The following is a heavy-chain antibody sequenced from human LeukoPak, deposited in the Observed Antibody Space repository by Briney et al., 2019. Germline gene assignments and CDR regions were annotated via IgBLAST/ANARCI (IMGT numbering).Heavy chain of an antibody. CDR2: IYHSGSP. Sequence: SGTLSLTCAVSGGSISSNNWWGWVRQPPGKGLEWIGEIYHSGSPNYNPSLKSRVTTSVDTSKNHFSLNLSSVTAADTAVYYCARHRGRYYDSGSYYYFDYWGQGTLVTVSS. D-gene: IGHD3-10*01. CDR1: GGSISSNNW. J-gene: IGHJ4*02. V-gene: IGHV4-4*02. CDR3: ARHRGRYYDSGSYYYFDY.